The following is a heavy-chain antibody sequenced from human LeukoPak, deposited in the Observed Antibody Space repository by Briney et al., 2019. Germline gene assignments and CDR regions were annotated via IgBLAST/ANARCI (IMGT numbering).Heavy chain of an antibody. Sequence: EASVKVSCKASGYTFTGYYMHWVRQAPGQGLEGMGWINPNSGGTNYAQKFQGRVTMTRDTSISTAYMELSRLRSDDTAVYYCARERTLTSCYDYWGQGTLVTVSS. J-gene: IGHJ4*02. CDR1: GYTFTGYY. V-gene: IGHV1-2*02. CDR3: ARERTLTSCYDY. D-gene: IGHD2-15*01. CDR2: INPNSGGT.